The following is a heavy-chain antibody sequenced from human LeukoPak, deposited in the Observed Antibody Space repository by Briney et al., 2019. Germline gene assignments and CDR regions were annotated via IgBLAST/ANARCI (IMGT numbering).Heavy chain of an antibody. CDR1: GGSFSGYY. Sequence: SETLSLTCAVYGGSFSGYYWSWIRQPPGKGLEWIGEINHSGSTNYNPSLKSRVTISVDTSKNQFSLKLSSVTAADTAVYYCARGHLVWGSGYDYWGQGTLVTVSS. CDR3: ARGHLVWGSGYDY. D-gene: IGHD3-16*01. CDR2: INHSGST. J-gene: IGHJ4*02. V-gene: IGHV4-34*01.